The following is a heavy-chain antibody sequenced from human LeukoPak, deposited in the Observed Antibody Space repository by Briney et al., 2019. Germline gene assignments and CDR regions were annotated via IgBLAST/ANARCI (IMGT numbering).Heavy chain of an antibody. J-gene: IGHJ6*03. CDR3: ARDQQYYDFWSGTYYYYMDV. D-gene: IGHD3-3*01. Sequence: ASVKVSCKASGYTFTSYYMHWVRQAPGQGLEWMGWISAYNGNTNYAQKLQGRVTMTTDTSTSTAYMELRSLRSDDTAVYYCARDQQYYDFWSGTYYYYMDVWGKGTTVTVSS. CDR1: GYTFTSYY. V-gene: IGHV1-18*04. CDR2: ISAYNGNT.